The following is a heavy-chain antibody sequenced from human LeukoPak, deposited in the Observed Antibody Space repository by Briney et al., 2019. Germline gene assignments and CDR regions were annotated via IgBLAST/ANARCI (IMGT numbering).Heavy chain of an antibody. Sequence: GRSLRLSCAASGFTFSSYAMHWVRQAPGKGLEWVAVISYDGSNKYCADSVKGRFTISRDNSKNTLYLQMNSLRAEDTAVYYCAREGAENYYYGMDVWGQGTTVTVSS. CDR2: ISYDGSNK. CDR1: GFTFSSYA. CDR3: AREGAENYYYGMDV. J-gene: IGHJ6*02. D-gene: IGHD1-14*01. V-gene: IGHV3-30-3*01.